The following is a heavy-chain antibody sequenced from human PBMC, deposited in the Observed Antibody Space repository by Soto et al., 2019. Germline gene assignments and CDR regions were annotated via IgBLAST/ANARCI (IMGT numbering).Heavy chain of an antibody. D-gene: IGHD3-10*01. Sequence: PGGSLRLSCAASGFTFSNSWMHWVRQTPGKGLVWVSRINTDGSYINYVDSVKGRFTVSRDNAKSTLYLQMNSLRAEDSAVYYCASSVLWPLERNYWGQGTQVTVSS. CDR2: INTDGSYI. CDR3: ASSVLWPLERNY. J-gene: IGHJ4*02. V-gene: IGHV3-74*01. CDR1: GFTFSNSW.